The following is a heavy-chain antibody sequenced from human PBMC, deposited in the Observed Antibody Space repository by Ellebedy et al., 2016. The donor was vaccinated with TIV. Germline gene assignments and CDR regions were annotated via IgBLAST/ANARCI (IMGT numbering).Heavy chain of an antibody. CDR2: IWHDGSTK. J-gene: IGHJ4*02. D-gene: IGHD3-3*01. V-gene: IGHV3-33*08. Sequence: PGGSLRLSCAASGFTFSTYAMSWVRQSPGKGLEWVAVIWHDGSTKYYADSVKGRFTISRDNSKNTLFLQMNSLSAEDTALYHCVRDLGQGVWNGFHHWGQGTLVTVSS. CDR3: VRDLGQGVWNGFHH. CDR1: GFTFSTYA.